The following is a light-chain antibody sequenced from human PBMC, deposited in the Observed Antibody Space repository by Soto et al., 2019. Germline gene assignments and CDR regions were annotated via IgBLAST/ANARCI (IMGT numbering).Light chain of an antibody. CDR1: QSFSSD. V-gene: IGKV3-15*01. J-gene: IGKJ1*01. CDR3: QQYNNWPWT. CDR2: GAS. Sequence: EIVMTQSPVTLSVSPGERATLSCRASQSFSSDVAWYQHKPGQTPRLLIYGASSRATGVPPRFSGSGSGTEFSLTINALQSEDFAVYYCQQYNNWPWTFGQGTKVEI.